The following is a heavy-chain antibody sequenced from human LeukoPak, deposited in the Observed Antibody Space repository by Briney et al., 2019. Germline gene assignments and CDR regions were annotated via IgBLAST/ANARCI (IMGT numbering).Heavy chain of an antibody. J-gene: IGHJ4*02. D-gene: IGHD5-18*01. CDR2: INPYSGGT. V-gene: IGHV1-2*02. CDR3: ARGRKYTSGYRVTELGSGYSDY. CDR1: GYTFSDYY. Sequence: ASVKVSCKASGYTFSDYYMHWVRQAPGQGLEWVGWINPYSGGTNYAQKFQGRVTMTRDMSISTAYMELSRLRSDDTAVYYCARGRKYTSGYRVTELGSGYSDYWGQGTLVTVSS.